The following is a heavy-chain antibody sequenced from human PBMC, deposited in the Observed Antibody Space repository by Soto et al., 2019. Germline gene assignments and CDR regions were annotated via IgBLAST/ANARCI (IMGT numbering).Heavy chain of an antibody. CDR3: AREFSHTYYYGSGRPMDV. J-gene: IGHJ6*02. CDR2: IWYDGSNK. V-gene: IGHV3-33*01. Sequence: GGSLRLSCAASGFTFSSYGMHWVRQAPGKGLEWVAVIWYDGSNKYYADSVKGRFTISRDNSKNTLYLQMNSLRAEDTAVYYCAREFSHTYYYGSGRPMDVWGQGTTVTVSS. D-gene: IGHD3-10*01. CDR1: GFTFSSYG.